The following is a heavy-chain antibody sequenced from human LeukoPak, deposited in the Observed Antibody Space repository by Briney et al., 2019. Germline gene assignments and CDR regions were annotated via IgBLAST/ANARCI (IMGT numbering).Heavy chain of an antibody. J-gene: IGHJ4*02. D-gene: IGHD3-10*01. CDR3: ARDVRSPMVRGVVFDY. Sequence: ASVKVSCKAYGYSFTSYGISWVRQAPGQGLEWMGWISAYNDDTNYVQKFQDRVTMTTDTFTSTAYLELGSLKSDDTAVYYCARDVRSPMVRGVVFDYWGQGTLVTVSS. CDR1: GYSFTSYG. V-gene: IGHV1-18*01. CDR2: ISAYNDDT.